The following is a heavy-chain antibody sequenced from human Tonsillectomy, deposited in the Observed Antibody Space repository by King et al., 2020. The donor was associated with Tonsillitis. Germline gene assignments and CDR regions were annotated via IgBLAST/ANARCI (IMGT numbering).Heavy chain of an antibody. CDR3: AREAMTYDYGFFDY. J-gene: IGHJ4*01. CDR1: GYTFTGYY. Sequence: VQLVESGAEVKKPGASVKVSCKASGYTFTGYYLHWVRQAPGQGLEWRGWIKDDSGEANYAKKFQGRGTMTRDTSISTAYMGMSRLISDDTAVYFCAREAMTYDYGFFDYWGQGTLVTVSS. D-gene: IGHD4/OR15-4a*01. V-gene: IGHV1-2*02. CDR2: IKDDSGEA.